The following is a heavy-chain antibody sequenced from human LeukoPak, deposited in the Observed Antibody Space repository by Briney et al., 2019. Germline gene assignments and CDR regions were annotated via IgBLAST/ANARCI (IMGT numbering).Heavy chain of an antibody. CDR2: INHSGST. CDR1: GGSFSGYY. CDR3: AREIVVVPAAMFWFDP. Sequence: SETLSLTCAVYGGSFSGYYWSWIRQPPGKGLEWIGEINHSGSTSYNPSLKSRVTISVDTSKNQFSLKLSSVTAADTAVYYCAREIVVVPAAMFWFDPWGQGTLVTVSS. J-gene: IGHJ5*02. V-gene: IGHV4-34*01. D-gene: IGHD2-2*01.